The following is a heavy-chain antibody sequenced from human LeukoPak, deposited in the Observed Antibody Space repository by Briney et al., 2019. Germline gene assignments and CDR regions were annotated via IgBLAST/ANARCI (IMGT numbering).Heavy chain of an antibody. J-gene: IGHJ3*02. D-gene: IGHD2-2*01. CDR2: INSDGSST. V-gene: IGHV3-74*01. Sequence: GGSLRLSCVASGSMFSSYWMNWVRHAPGKGLVWVSRINSDGSSTSYADSVKGRFTISRDNAKNTLFLQMNSLRAEDTAVYYCARGPGAFDIWGQGTMVTVSS. CDR3: ARGPGAFDI. CDR1: GSMFSSYW.